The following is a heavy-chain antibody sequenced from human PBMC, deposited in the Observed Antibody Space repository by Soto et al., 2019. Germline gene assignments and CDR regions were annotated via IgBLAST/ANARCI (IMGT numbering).Heavy chain of an antibody. V-gene: IGHV3-7*03. D-gene: IGHD2-21*02. Sequence: LVQSGGGLVPPGESLTVSCAPSQFSFSNYWMNWVRQAPGKALEWVANIKKDESETDYVDSVRGRFTIFRDNAKNLLYLQMRRLRVEDTAVYDCARSHTGDAAFRAFDIWGQGTVVTV. CDR3: ARSHTGDAAFRAFDI. CDR2: IKKDESET. CDR1: QFSFSNYW. J-gene: IGHJ3*02.